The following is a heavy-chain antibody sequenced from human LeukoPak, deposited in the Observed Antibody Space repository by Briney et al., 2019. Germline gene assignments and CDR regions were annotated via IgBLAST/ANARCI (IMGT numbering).Heavy chain of an antibody. J-gene: IGHJ5*02. CDR1: RYTFTGYY. Sequence: ASVRVSCKASRYTFTGYYMHWVRQAPGQRLEWMGWINPNSGGTNYAQKLQGWVTMTRDTSISTAYMELSRLRSDDTAVYYCARDPFSVGSCYANWFDPWGQGTLVTVSS. V-gene: IGHV1-2*04. D-gene: IGHD2-15*01. CDR3: ARDPFSVGSCYANWFDP. CDR2: INPNSGGT.